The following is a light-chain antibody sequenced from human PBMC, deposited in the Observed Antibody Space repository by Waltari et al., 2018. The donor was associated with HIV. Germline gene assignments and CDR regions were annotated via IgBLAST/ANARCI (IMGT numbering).Light chain of an antibody. CDR3: QTWGAGILV. CDR2: LNSDGSH. CDR1: GGHSNYA. J-gene: IGLJ3*02. V-gene: IGLV4-69*01. Sequence: QLVLTQSPSASASLGASVKPTCTLSGGHSNYAIAWHQQQPEKGPRYLMKLNSDGSHSKGDGIPDRISGSSSGPERYLTSSSLRSEDEGDYYCQTWGAGILVFGGGTKLTVL.